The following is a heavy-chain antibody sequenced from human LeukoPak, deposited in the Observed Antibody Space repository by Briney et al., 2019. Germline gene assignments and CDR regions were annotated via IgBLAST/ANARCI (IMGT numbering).Heavy chain of an antibody. D-gene: IGHD1-1*01. V-gene: IGHV4-34*01. CDR1: GGSFSGYY. CDR2: INHSGST. J-gene: IGHJ4*02. Sequence: SETLSLTCAVYGGSFSGYYWSWIRQPPGKGLEWIGEINHSGSTNYNPSLKSRVTISVDTSKNQFSLKLSSVTAADTAVYYCARHMALERLDWGQGTLVTVSS. CDR3: ARHMALERLD.